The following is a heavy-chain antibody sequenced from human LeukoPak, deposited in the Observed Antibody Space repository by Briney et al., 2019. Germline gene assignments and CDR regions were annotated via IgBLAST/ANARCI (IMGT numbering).Heavy chain of an antibody. D-gene: IGHD3-3*02. V-gene: IGHV4-59*08. CDR2: ICYSGST. CDR1: GGFISNYY. Sequence: SDTLSLPCTVSGGFISNYYWRWIRQPPGKGLEGLGYICYSGSTNYNPSLKSRVTISVDTSRNHFSLKLTSVTAADTAVYYCARTSIFGVVGFDPWGQGTLVTVSS. J-gene: IGHJ5*02. CDR3: ARTSIFGVVGFDP.